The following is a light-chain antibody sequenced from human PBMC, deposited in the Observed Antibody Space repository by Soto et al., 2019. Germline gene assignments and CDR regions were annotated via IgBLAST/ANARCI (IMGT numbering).Light chain of an antibody. CDR2: GNS. Sequence: QSVLTQPPSVSGAPGQRVTISCTGSSSNIGAGYDVHWYQQLPGTAPKLLIYGNSNRPSGVPDRFSGSKSGTSASRAITRLQAEDEADHYRPSYHSSLSGSILGRGTKLPVL. CDR3: PSYHSSLSGSI. J-gene: IGLJ2*01. CDR1: SSNIGAGYD. V-gene: IGLV1-40*01.